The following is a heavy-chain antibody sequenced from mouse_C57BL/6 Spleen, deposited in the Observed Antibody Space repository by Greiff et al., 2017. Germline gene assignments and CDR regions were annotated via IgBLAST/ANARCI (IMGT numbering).Heavy chain of an antibody. V-gene: IGHV14-4*01. CDR2: IDPENGDT. CDR3: TTLFTTVVASGVDY. Sequence: VQLQQSGAELVRPGASVKLSCTASGFNIKDDYMHWVKQRPEQGLEWIGWIDPENGDTEYASKFQGKATITADTSSNTAYLQLSSLTSEDTAVYYCTTLFTTVVASGVDYWGQGTSVTVSS. J-gene: IGHJ4*01. CDR1: GFNIKDDY. D-gene: IGHD1-1*01.